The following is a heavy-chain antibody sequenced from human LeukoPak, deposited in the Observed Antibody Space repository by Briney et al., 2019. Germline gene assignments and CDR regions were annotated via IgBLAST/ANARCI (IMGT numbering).Heavy chain of an antibody. D-gene: IGHD5-12*01. CDR1: GFTFSAYG. CDR2: MWYDGSKT. CDR3: AKGGPRWAADCDY. Sequence: GGSLRLSCAASGFTFSAYGMHWVRQAPGKGLEWVAVMWYDGSKTFYADSVKGRFTISRDNSKNTLYLQMNSLRVEDTGVYFCAKGGPRWAADCDYWGQGTLVTVSS. V-gene: IGHV3-33*06. J-gene: IGHJ4*02.